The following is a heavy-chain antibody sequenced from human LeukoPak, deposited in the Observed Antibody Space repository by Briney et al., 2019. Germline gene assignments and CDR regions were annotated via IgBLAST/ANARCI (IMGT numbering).Heavy chain of an antibody. Sequence: PGGSLRLSCAASGFTFSGYEMNWFRQAPGKGLEWVSYISSSGSTIYYADSVKGRFTISRDNAKKSLYLQMNSLRAEDTAVYYCAELGITMIGGVWGKGTTVTISS. CDR1: GFTFSGYE. CDR3: AELGITMIGGV. CDR2: ISSSGSTI. D-gene: IGHD3-10*02. J-gene: IGHJ6*04. V-gene: IGHV3-48*03.